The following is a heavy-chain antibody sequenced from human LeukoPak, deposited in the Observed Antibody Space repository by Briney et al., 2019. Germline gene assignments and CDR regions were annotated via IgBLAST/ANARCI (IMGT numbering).Heavy chain of an antibody. V-gene: IGHV4-61*02. D-gene: IGHD4/OR15-4a*01. Sequence: TSETLSLTCTVSGGSINSGDYYWSWIRQPAGKPLEWIGRIYTSGIIIYKSSLESRVTISIDTSKNRFSLKLNSVTASDTAVYYCARGANSRGYFDYWGQGTLVTVSS. J-gene: IGHJ4*02. CDR3: ARGANSRGYFDY. CDR2: IYTSGII. CDR1: GGSINSGDYY.